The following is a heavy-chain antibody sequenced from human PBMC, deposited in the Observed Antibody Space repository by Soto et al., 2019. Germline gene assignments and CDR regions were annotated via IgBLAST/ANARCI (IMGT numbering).Heavy chain of an antibody. CDR3: ARAHAPTLPFDY. D-gene: IGHD2-15*01. CDR1: GGSIRNVY. V-gene: IGHV4-59*01. CDR2: IFHSGNA. J-gene: IGHJ4*01. Sequence: QVHLQESGPGLVKPLETLSLTCTVSGGSIRNVYWSWIRQSPGKRLEWIGFIFHSGNAKYNPSLKSRVTISVDTSKTQFALSLDSVTAADTAVYFCARAHAPTLPFDYWGQGTLVTVSS.